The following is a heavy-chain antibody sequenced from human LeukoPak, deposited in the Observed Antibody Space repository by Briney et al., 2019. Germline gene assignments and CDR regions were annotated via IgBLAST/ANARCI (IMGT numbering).Heavy chain of an antibody. Sequence: GGSLRLSCAASGFTFSLYAMNWVRQAPGEGLGWVSYINSGSSDKHYTESVRSRLTISRDNAKKTLYLQMNSLRAEDTAVYFCARDTYEPGLIDFWGQGTLVSVSS. V-gene: IGHV3-21*05. CDR3: ARDTYEPGLIDF. D-gene: IGHD3-3*01. CDR1: GFTFSLYA. J-gene: IGHJ4*02. CDR2: INSGSSDK.